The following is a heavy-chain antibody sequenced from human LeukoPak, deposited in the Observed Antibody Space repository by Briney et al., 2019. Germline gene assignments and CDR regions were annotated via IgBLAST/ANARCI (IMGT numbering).Heavy chain of an antibody. D-gene: IGHD3-10*01. CDR2: INPNSGGT. CDR1: GYTFTSYG. V-gene: IGHV1-2*02. CDR3: ARGTTPSSGSGSYGRH. J-gene: IGHJ4*02. Sequence: GASVKVSCKASGYTFTSYGINWVRQAPGQGLEWMGWINPNSGGTNYAQKSQGRVTMTRDTSISTAYMELSRLRSDDTAVYYCARGTTPSSGSGSYGRHWGQGTLVTVSS.